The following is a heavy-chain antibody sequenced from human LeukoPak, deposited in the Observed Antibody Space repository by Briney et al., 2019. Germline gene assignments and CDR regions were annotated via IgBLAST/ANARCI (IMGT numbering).Heavy chain of an antibody. CDR2: INPSGGST. CDR1: GYTFTSYY. J-gene: IGHJ6*02. D-gene: IGHD4-23*01. Sequence: GASVKVSCKASGYTFTSYYMHWVRKAPGQGLEWMGIINPSGGSTSYAQKFQGRVTMTRDTSTSTVYMELSSLRSEDTAVYYCASMVTKDHYGMDVWGQGTTVTVSS. V-gene: IGHV1-46*01. CDR3: ASMVTKDHYGMDV.